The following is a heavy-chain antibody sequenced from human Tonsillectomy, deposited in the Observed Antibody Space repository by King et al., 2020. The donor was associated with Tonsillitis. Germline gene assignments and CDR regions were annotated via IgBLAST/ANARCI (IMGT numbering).Heavy chain of an antibody. J-gene: IGHJ3*02. Sequence: VQLVESGGGVVQPGRSLRLSCAASGFTFSSYAMHWVRQAPGKGLEWVALILYDGSNKKYADSVKGRFTISRDNSKNTLYLQMNSLRLEDTAVYYCARDRGSNGWGAFDIWGQGTMVPVSS. CDR2: ILYDGSNK. D-gene: IGHD2-8*01. CDR3: ARDRGSNGWGAFDI. V-gene: IGHV3-30*04. CDR1: GFTFSSYA.